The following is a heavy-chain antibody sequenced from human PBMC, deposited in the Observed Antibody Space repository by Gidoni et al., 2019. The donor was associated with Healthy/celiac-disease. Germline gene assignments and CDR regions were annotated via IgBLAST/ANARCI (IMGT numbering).Heavy chain of an antibody. CDR2: IRSKAYGGTT. Sequence: EVQLVESGGGLVQPGRSLRLSCTASGFTFGDYAMSWVRQAPGKGLEWVGFIRSKAYGGTTEYAASVKGRFTISRDDSKSIAYLQMNSLKTEDTAVYYCTREGQLLPTDYWGQGTLVTVSS. D-gene: IGHD6-6*01. CDR1: GFTFGDYA. J-gene: IGHJ4*02. V-gene: IGHV3-49*04. CDR3: TREGQLLPTDY.